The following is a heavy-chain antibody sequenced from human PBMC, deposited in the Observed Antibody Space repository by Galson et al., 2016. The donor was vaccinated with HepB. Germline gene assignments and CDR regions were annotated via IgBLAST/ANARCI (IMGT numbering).Heavy chain of an antibody. D-gene: IGHD6-19*01. Sequence: SETLSLTCTVSGASINNSNYYWGWIRQPPGKGLDWIANIYYSGGTYYNPSLKRRVTISADTSKKQFSLKLTSVTAADTAMYYCARLPWSGWSPSWFDPWGQGTQVTVSS. V-gene: IGHV4-39*01. J-gene: IGHJ5*02. CDR3: ARLPWSGWSPSWFDP. CDR1: GASINNSNYY. CDR2: IYYSGGT.